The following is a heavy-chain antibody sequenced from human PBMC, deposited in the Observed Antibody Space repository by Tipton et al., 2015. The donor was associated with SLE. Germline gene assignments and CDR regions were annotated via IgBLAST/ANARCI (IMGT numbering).Heavy chain of an antibody. CDR3: ARSGIAAVFGF. J-gene: IGHJ1*01. V-gene: IGHV4-38-2*01. Sequence: TLSLTCAVSGYSISSGYYWGWVRQPPGKGLEWIGEIIHSGKTNYNPSLKSRITISVDTSKRQFSLNLTSVTAADTAVYYCARSGIAAVFGFWGQGTLVTVSS. D-gene: IGHD6-25*01. CDR2: IIHSGKT. CDR1: GYSISSGYY.